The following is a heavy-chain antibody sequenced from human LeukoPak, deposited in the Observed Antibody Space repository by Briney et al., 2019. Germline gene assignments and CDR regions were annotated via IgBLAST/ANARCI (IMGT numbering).Heavy chain of an antibody. V-gene: IGHV4-4*07. D-gene: IGHD2-2*01. J-gene: IGHJ4*02. CDR1: GASITSYY. CDR3: ARLSADSSSSRGFDY. CDR2: IYTSGST. Sequence: SETLSLTCTVSGASITSYYWTWIRQPAGKGLEWLGRIYTSGSTDYSPSLKSRVTMSVDTSKNQFSLKLSSVTAADTAVYYCARLSADSSSSRGFDYWGQGTLVTVSS.